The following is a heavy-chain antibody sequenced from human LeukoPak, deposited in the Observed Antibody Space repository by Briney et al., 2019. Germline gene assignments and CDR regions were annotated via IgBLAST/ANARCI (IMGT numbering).Heavy chain of an antibody. CDR3: ARVPSGIAVAGSIGYYFDY. Sequence: PSETLSLTCAVYGGSFSDYYWSWIRQPPGKGLEWIGEINHSGSTTYNPSLKSRVTISADKSENQFSLKLSSVTAADTAVYYCARVPSGIAVAGSIGYYFDYWGQGTLVTVSS. J-gene: IGHJ4*02. CDR2: INHSGST. V-gene: IGHV4-34*01. CDR1: GGSFSDYY. D-gene: IGHD6-19*01.